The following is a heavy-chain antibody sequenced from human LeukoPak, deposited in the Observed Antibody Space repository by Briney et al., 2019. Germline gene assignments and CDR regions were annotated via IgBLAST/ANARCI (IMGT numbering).Heavy chain of an antibody. CDR2: ISISGDTT. D-gene: IGHD1-26*01. V-gene: IGHV3-23*01. Sequence: GGSLRFSCGASGFTFSSHAMTWVRQAPGKGLEWVSAISISGDTTYYADAVKGRFTISRDNSKNTVYLQMNSLRVEDTAMYYCVRSARRGDFWGQGTLVTVSS. J-gene: IGHJ4*02. CDR1: GFTFSSHA. CDR3: VRSARRGDF.